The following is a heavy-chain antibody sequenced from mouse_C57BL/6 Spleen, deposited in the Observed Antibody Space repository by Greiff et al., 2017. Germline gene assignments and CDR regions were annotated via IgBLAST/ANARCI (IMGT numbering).Heavy chain of an antibody. CDR1: GYSFTGYF. J-gene: IGHJ4*01. Sequence: EVQGVESGPELVKPGDSVKISCKASGYSFTGYFMNWVMQSHGKSLEWIGRINPYNGDTFYNQKFKGKATLTVDKSSSTAYLALRSLTSEEAAVYYCARGILQEVERGAMDYWGQGTSVTVSS. D-gene: IGHD2-14*01. CDR2: INPYNGDT. V-gene: IGHV1-20*01. CDR3: ARGILQEVERGAMDY.